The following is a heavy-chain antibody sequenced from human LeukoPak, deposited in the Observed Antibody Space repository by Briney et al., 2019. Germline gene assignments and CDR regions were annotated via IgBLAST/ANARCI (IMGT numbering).Heavy chain of an antibody. CDR3: ARGLYSSTVTTASVNFDY. Sequence: ASVKVSCKASGYTFTSYYMHWVRQAPGQGLEWMGIINPSGGSTSYAQKFQGRVTMIRDTSTSTVYMELSSLRSEDTAVYYCARGLYSSTVTTASVNFDYWGQGTLVTVSS. J-gene: IGHJ4*02. D-gene: IGHD4-17*01. CDR2: INPSGGST. V-gene: IGHV1-46*01. CDR1: GYTFTSYY.